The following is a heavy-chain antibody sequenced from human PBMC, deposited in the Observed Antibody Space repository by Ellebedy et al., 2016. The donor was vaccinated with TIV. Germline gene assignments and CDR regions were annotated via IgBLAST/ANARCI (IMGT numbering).Heavy chain of an antibody. CDR3: AKRGTQPVGRRYYYGMDV. Sequence: GESLKISCAASGFTFSSYSMNWVRQAPGKGLEWVGRIKSKTDGGTTDYAAPVKGRFTISRDDSKNTLYLQMNSLKTEDTAVYYCAKRGTQPVGRRYYYGMDVWGQGTTVTVSS. CDR2: IKSKTDGGTT. D-gene: IGHD1-26*01. V-gene: IGHV3-15*07. CDR1: GFTFSSYS. J-gene: IGHJ6*02.